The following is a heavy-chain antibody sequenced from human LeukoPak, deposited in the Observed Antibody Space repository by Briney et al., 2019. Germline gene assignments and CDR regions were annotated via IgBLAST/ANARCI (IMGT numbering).Heavy chain of an antibody. J-gene: IGHJ4*02. CDR2: ISADGADT. CDR1: GFTCDDHA. Sequence: GGSLTLSCSASGFTCDDHAMERDRQAPGKGVGWVALISADGADTSYADSLKGRFTISRDNSKKFLFLQMNGLTTEDTAFDYCPKAGQWLDYDYWGKGILVTVSS. CDR3: PKAGQWLDYDY. V-gene: IGHV3-43*02. D-gene: IGHD6-19*01.